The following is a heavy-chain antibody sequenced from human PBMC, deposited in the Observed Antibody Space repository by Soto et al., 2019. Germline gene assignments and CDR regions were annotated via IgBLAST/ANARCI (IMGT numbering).Heavy chain of an antibody. D-gene: IGHD6-13*01. J-gene: IGHJ4*02. Sequence: PSVTMSLTCAVDGGSFIGYYWSWIRKQPGKGLEWIGGINHSGSTNYNPSLKSRVTISVDTSKNQFSLKLSSVTAADTAVYYCARRSGIAAAGDFDYWGQGTLVTVSS. CDR2: INHSGST. CDR3: ARRSGIAAAGDFDY. V-gene: IGHV4-34*01. CDR1: GGSFIGYY.